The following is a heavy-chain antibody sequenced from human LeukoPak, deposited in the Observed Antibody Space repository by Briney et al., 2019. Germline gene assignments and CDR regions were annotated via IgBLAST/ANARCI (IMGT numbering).Heavy chain of an antibody. CDR3: ARDFCSAGSCYPDN. D-gene: IGHD2-15*01. J-gene: IGHJ4*02. V-gene: IGHV3-66*01. CDR1: GFTVSSNY. Sequence: GGSLRLSCAASGFTVSSNYMSWVRQAPGKGLEWVSVIYSGGSTYHADSVKGRFTISRDNSKNTLYLQMNSLRVEDTAVYYCARDFCSAGSCYPDNWGQGTLVTVSS. CDR2: IYSGGST.